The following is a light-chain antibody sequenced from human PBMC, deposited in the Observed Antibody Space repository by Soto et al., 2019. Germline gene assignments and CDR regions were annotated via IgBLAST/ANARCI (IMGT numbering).Light chain of an antibody. CDR2: DAS. Sequence: LLTRSPAALSLSPGERNTHSCRDSQIVSSYLAWYQQKPGQAPRLLIYDASDRATGIRARFSGSGSVTDFTLSIISLESEDFAVSYCQHRSNWPLTFCVGTKVDIK. CDR3: QHRSNWPLT. V-gene: IGKV3-11*01. CDR1: QIVSSY. J-gene: IGKJ4*01.